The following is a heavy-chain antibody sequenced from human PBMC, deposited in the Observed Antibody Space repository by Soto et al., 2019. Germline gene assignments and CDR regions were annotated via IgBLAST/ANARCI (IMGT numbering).Heavy chain of an antibody. CDR2: IYNSGIT. CDR3: ARGVTVFGLVSRFWFDP. J-gene: IGHJ5*02. CDR1: GGSISSGDYS. D-gene: IGHD3-3*01. Sequence: QVLLQESGPGLVKSSQTLSLTCTVSGGSISSGDYSWSWVRQSPGKGLEWIGHIYNSGITYYNPSRKVRVVISIDTSRNQFSLRLNSLTAADRAVYFCARGVTVFGLVSRFWFDPWGQGTVVTVSS. V-gene: IGHV4-30-4*01.